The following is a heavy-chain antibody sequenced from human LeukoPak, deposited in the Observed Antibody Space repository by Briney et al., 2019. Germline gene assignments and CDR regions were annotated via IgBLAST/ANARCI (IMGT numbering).Heavy chain of an antibody. CDR1: GFTFSSYW. CDR2: IKQDGSEK. V-gene: IGHV3-7*01. J-gene: IGHJ3*02. Sequence: GGSLRLSCAASGFTFSSYWMSWVRQAPGKGLEWVANIKQDGSEKYYVDSVKGRFTISRDNAKNSLYLQMNSLRAEGTAVYYCARDGSRDAFDIWGQGTMVTVSS. CDR3: ARDGSRDAFDI.